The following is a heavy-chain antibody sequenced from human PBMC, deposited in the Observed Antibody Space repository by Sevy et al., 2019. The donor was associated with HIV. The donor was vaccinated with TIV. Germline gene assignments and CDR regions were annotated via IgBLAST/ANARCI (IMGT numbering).Heavy chain of an antibody. Sequence: ASVKVSCKASGYTFSDNYMHWVRQAPGQGLEWVGRINPRTGDTKYAQKFQGRVTVTRDTSIRTAYMELSKLTSDDTAIYYCAKDKLLDAFDIWGQGTRVTVSS. J-gene: IGHJ3*02. V-gene: IGHV1-2*06. CDR2: INPRTGDT. CDR1: GYTFSDNY. D-gene: IGHD2-15*01. CDR3: AKDKLLDAFDI.